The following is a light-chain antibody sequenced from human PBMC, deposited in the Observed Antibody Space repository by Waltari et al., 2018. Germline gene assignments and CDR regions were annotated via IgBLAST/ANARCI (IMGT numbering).Light chain of an antibody. Sequence: QSALTQPASVSGSPGQSLTISCIGTTSYIGDYYYVSWYQQFPGKAPKLIIYDVTKRPSGISGRFSGSKSGNTASLTISGLQAEDEGDYYCCSFRGGDSFVFGTGTRVTVV. CDR3: CSFRGGDSFV. CDR1: TSYIGDYYY. J-gene: IGLJ1*01. CDR2: DVT. V-gene: IGLV2-14*03.